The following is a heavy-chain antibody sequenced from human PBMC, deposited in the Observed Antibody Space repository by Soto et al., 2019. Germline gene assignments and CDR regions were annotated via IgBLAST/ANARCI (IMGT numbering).Heavy chain of an antibody. Sequence: PSETLSLTCTVSGGSISSYYWSWIRQPAGKGLEWIGRIYTSGSTNYNPSLKSRVTMSVDTSKNQFSLKLSSVTAADTAVYYCARGLKPARYCSRTSCPLNWFDHWARGNMVTGS. CDR2: IYTSGST. CDR3: ARGLKPARYCSRTSCPLNWFDH. V-gene: IGHV4-4*07. J-gene: IGHJ5*02. D-gene: IGHD2-2*01. CDR1: GGSISSYY.